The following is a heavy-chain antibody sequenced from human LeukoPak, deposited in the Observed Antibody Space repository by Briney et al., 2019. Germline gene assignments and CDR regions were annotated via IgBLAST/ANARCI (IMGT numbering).Heavy chain of an antibody. D-gene: IGHD3-10*01. Sequence: ASVKVSCKASGYTFTGYYMHWVRQAPGQGLEWMGWINPNSGGTNYAQKFQGRVTMTRDTSISTAYMELSRLRSDDTAVYYCARDQSDYYGSGRYPSYWGQGTLVTVSS. V-gene: IGHV1-2*02. J-gene: IGHJ4*02. CDR3: ARDQSDYYGSGRYPSY. CDR1: GYTFTGYY. CDR2: INPNSGGT.